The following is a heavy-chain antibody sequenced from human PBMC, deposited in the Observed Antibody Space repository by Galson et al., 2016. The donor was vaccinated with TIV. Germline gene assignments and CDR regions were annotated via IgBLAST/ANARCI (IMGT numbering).Heavy chain of an antibody. CDR1: GYTFTSYG. Sequence: SVKVSCKASGYTFTSYGISWVRQAPGQGLEWMGWISTYNGNTNYAQKLQGRVSKTTDPSTSTAYMELRGLRSDDTAVDYCASDRLSVLTAILFDYWGQGTLVTVSS. CDR2: ISTYNGNT. J-gene: IGHJ4*02. V-gene: IGHV1-18*04. D-gene: IGHD2-21*02. CDR3: ASDRLSVLTAILFDY.